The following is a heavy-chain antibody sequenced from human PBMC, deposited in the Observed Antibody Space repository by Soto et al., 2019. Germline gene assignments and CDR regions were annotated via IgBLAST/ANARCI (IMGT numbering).Heavy chain of an antibody. CDR2: IASDGSST. CDR3: RHQPRGRNWFDP. V-gene: IGHV3-74*01. CDR1: GLTFSSYW. Sequence: EVQLVESGGGLVLPGGSLRLSCTASGLTFSSYWMHWVRQAPGKGLEWISRIASDGSSTNYADSVRGRFSISRDNAQNTVYLQMSSLRPEATAVYYCRHQPRGRNWFDPWGQGTLVTVSS. J-gene: IGHJ5*02.